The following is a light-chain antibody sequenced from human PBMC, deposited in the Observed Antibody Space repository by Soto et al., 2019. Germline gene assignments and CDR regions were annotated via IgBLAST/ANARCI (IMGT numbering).Light chain of an antibody. J-gene: IGKJ1*01. CDR2: GGS. CDR3: QQYSSSRT. Sequence: DIVLTQSPCTLSFSPWERSTLSFSASQSVSSNHLAWYQQKPGQAPRLLIYGGSSRATGIPVRFSGSGSETDFTLTITRLEPEDFAVYYCQQYSSSRTFGQGTKVDIK. V-gene: IGKV3-20*01. CDR1: QSVSSNH.